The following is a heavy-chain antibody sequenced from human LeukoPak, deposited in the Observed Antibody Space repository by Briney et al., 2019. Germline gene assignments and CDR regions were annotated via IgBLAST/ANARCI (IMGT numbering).Heavy chain of an antibody. Sequence: ASETLSLTCTVSGGSISSFHWSWIRQPPGKGLEWIGYIYYSGSTNYNPSLKSRVTISVDTSKNQFSLKLTSVTAADTAVYYCARFLLYYDSGTYPNWFDPWGQGTLVTVSS. CDR2: IYYSGST. J-gene: IGHJ5*02. CDR3: ARFLLYYDSGTYPNWFDP. D-gene: IGHD3-22*01. V-gene: IGHV4-59*08. CDR1: GGSISSFH.